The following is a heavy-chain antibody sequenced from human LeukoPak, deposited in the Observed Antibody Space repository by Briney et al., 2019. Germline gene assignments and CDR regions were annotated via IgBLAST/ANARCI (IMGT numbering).Heavy chain of an antibody. D-gene: IGHD3-10*01. V-gene: IGHV1-69*05. J-gene: IGHJ4*02. CDR1: GGTFSSYA. CDR2: IIPIFGTA. Sequence: SVTVSCKASGGTFSSYAISWVRQAPGQGLEWMGGIIPIFGTANYAQKFQGRVMITTDESTSTAYMELSSLRSEDTAVYYCARGRSTGYYYGSAYFDYWGQGTLVTVPS. CDR3: ARGRSTGYYYGSAYFDY.